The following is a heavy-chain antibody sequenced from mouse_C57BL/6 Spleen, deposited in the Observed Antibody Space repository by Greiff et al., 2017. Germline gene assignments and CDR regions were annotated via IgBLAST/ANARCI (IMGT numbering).Heavy chain of an antibody. CDR1: GYAFTNYL. Sequence: QVQLQQSVAELVRPGTSVKVSCKASGYAFTNYLIEWVKQRPGQGLEWIGVINPGSGGTNYNEKFKGKATLTADKSSSTAYMQLSSLTSEDAAVYFCAGGGTTVVADFDYWGQGTTLTVSS. CDR2: INPGSGGT. V-gene: IGHV1-54*01. J-gene: IGHJ2*01. D-gene: IGHD1-1*01. CDR3: AGGGTTVVADFDY.